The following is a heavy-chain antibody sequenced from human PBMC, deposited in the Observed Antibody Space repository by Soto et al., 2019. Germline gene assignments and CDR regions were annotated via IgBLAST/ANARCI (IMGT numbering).Heavy chain of an antibody. CDR1: GGSISSYY. J-gene: IGHJ6*01. V-gene: IGHV4-59*01. D-gene: IGHD3-3*01. Sequence: WETLSLTCTVSGGSISSYYWSWIRQPPGKGLEWIGYIYYSGSTNYNPSLKSRVTISVDTSKNQFSLKLSSVTAADTAVYYCARLPTIFGVPGDYYYGMDVWG. CDR3: ARLPTIFGVPGDYYYGMDV. CDR2: IYYSGST.